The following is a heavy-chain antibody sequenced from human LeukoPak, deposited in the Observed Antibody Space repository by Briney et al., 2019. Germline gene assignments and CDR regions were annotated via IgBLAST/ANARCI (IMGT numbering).Heavy chain of an antibody. J-gene: IGHJ3*02. CDR3: ASGSQSFQETTVVTPWVDAFDI. CDR2: ISAYNGNT. V-gene: IGHV1-18*01. CDR1: GGTFSSYA. Sequence: ASVKVSCKASGGTFSSYAISWVRQAPGQGLEWMGWISAYNGNTNYAQKLQGRVTMTTDTSTSTAYMELRSLRSDDTAVYYCASGSQSFQETTVVTPWVDAFDIWGQGTMVTVSS. D-gene: IGHD4-23*01.